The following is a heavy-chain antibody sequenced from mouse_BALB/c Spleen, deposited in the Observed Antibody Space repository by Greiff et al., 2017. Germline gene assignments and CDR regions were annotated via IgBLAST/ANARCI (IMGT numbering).Heavy chain of an antibody. D-gene: IGHD1-1*01. Sequence: VQLQQSGPGLVKPSQSLSLTCSVTGYSITSGYYWNWIRQFPGNKLEWMGYISYDGSNNYNPSLKNRISITRDTSKNQFFLKLNSVTTEDTATYYCAPITTVGGYYFDYWGQGTTLTVSS. J-gene: IGHJ2*01. V-gene: IGHV3-6*02. CDR2: ISYDGSN. CDR1: GYSITSGYY. CDR3: APITTVGGYYFDY.